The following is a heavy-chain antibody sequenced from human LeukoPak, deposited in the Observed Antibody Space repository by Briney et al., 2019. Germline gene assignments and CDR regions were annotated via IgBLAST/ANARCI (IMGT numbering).Heavy chain of an antibody. CDR1: GFTFRSYG. CDR2: ISYDGSDK. J-gene: IGHJ4*02. Sequence: GGSLRHSCAASGFTFRSYGMHWVRQAPGKGLEWVAVISYDGSDKYYADSVKGRFTISRDNSKNTLYLQMNSLRAEDTAVYYCAKRGDSSGYPSYFDYWGQGTLVTVSS. V-gene: IGHV3-30*18. D-gene: IGHD3-22*01. CDR3: AKRGDSSGYPSYFDY.